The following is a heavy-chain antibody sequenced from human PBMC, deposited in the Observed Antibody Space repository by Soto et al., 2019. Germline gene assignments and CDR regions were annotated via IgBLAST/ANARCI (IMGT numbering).Heavy chain of an antibody. D-gene: IGHD5-18*01. V-gene: IGHV4-59*08. CDR1: GGSFSPYY. Sequence: SETLSLTCTLSGGSFSPYYWSWIRQPPGKGLEWIGNIYFRGNTNYNPSLKSRLTISLDTPKNQFSLKLSSVTAADTAVYYCARLGYSYGPVYYYYYGMDVWGQGTTVTVSS. CDR3: ARLGYSYGPVYYYYYGMDV. J-gene: IGHJ6*02. CDR2: IYFRGNT.